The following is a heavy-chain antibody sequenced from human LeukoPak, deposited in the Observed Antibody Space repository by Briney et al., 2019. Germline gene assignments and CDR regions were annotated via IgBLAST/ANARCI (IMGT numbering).Heavy chain of an antibody. CDR1: GVIFSDSV. Sequence: GGSLRLSCAASGVIFSDSVIHWVRQASGKGLEWIGRIRIKGKNYATTYAASVECRFTISREDSKNTAYLQMNSLQTEDTAVYYCSRHEVELRGQSFWYFDLWGRGTLVTVSS. CDR2: IRIKGKNYAT. CDR3: SRHEVELRGQSFWYFDL. D-gene: IGHD2-15*01. J-gene: IGHJ2*01. V-gene: IGHV3-73*01.